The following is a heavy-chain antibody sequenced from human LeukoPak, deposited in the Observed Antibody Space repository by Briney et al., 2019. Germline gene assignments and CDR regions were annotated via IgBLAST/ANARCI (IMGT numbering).Heavy chain of an antibody. J-gene: IGHJ4*02. V-gene: IGHV3-48*03. CDR2: ISSSGSTI. Sequence: SGGSLRLSCAASGFTFSSYEMNWVRQAPGKGLEWVSYISSSGSTIYYADSVKGRFTISRDNAKNSLYLQMNSLRAEDTAVYYCAKSRDTAMVILLFDYWGQGTLVTVSS. D-gene: IGHD5-18*01. CDR3: AKSRDTAMVILLFDY. CDR1: GFTFSSYE.